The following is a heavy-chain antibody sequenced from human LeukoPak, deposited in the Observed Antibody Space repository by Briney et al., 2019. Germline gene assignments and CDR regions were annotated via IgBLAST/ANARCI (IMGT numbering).Heavy chain of an antibody. Sequence: GGSLRLSCAASGFTFSSYAMGWVRQAPGKGLEWVSAITNSGGDTYHADSVKGRLTISRDNSKNTLYLQMNSLRVEDTALYYCAKGSSSSRPYYFDYWGQGTLVTVSS. CDR2: ITNSGGDT. D-gene: IGHD6-6*01. J-gene: IGHJ4*02. CDR3: AKGSSSSRPYYFDY. CDR1: GFTFSSYA. V-gene: IGHV3-23*01.